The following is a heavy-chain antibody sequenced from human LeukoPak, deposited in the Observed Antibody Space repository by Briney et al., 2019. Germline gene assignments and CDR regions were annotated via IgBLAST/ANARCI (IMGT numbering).Heavy chain of an antibody. CDR1: GYTFTGYC. V-gene: IGHV1-2*04. D-gene: IGHD6-13*01. CDR3: ARGGYSSSWYFLSFDY. J-gene: IGHJ4*02. Sequence: ASVKVSCKASGYTFTGYCMHWVRQAPGQGLEWMGWINPNSGGTNYAQKFQGWVTMTRDTSISTAYMELSRLRSDDTAVYYCARGGYSSSWYFLSFDYWGQGTLVTVSS. CDR2: INPNSGGT.